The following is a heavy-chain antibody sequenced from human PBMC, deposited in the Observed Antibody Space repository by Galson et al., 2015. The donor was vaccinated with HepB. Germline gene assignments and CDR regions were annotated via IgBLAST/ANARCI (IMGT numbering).Heavy chain of an antibody. J-gene: IGHJ6*03. V-gene: IGHV1-2*06. CDR3: ARVITFGGVIVETYYYYMDV. CDR2: INPNSGGT. CDR1: GYTFTGYY. Sequence: SVKVSCKASGYTFTGYYMHWVRQAPGQGLEWMGRINPNSGGTNYAQKFQGRFTMTRDTSISTACMELSRLRSDDTAVYYCARVITFGGVIVETYYYYMDVWGKGTTVTVSS. D-gene: IGHD3-16*02.